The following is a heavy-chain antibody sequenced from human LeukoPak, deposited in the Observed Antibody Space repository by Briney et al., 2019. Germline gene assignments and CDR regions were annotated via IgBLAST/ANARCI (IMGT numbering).Heavy chain of an antibody. CDR2: IYYSGST. D-gene: IGHD4-23*01. CDR3: SRIGNGYFDY. J-gene: IGHJ4*02. V-gene: IGHV4-59*01. CDR1: GGSISSYY. Sequence: PSETLSLTCTVSGGSISSYYWSWIRQPPGKGLEGIGYIYYSGSTNYNPSLKRRVTISVDTSKNHFSLKLSSVTAADTAVYYCSRIGNGYFDYWGQGALVTVSS.